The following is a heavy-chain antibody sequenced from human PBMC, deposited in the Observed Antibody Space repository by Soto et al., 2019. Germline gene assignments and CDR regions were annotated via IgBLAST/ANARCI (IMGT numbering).Heavy chain of an antibody. V-gene: IGHV2-5*02. CDR2: IYWDDDQ. D-gene: IGHD2-2*01. Sequence: QITLKESGPPLVKPTQTLTLTCTFSGFSLSTDGVGVGWIRQPPGKALEWLALIYWDDDQRYSPSLKTRLTNTKDTSKNQVVLKMTNMDPVDTATYYCAHAYGGTSWPNDAFDVWGQGTVVTVSS. CDR3: AHAYGGTSWPNDAFDV. J-gene: IGHJ3*01. CDR1: GFSLSTDGVG.